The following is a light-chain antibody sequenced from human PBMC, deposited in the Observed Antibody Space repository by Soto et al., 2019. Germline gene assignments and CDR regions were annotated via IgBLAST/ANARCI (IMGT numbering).Light chain of an antibody. Sequence: QSVLTQPASVSGSPGQSITISCTGTSSDVGGYNYVSWYQQHPGKASNLMIYDVSNRPSGVSNRFSGSKSGNTASLTISGLQAEDEADYYCSSYTSSSTGVVFGGGTKVTVL. V-gene: IGLV2-14*01. CDR1: SSDVGGYNY. CDR2: DVS. CDR3: SSYTSSSTGVV. J-gene: IGLJ2*01.